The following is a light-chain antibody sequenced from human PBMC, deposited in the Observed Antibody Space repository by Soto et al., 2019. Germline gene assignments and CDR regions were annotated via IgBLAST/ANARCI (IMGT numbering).Light chain of an antibody. J-gene: IGKJ5*01. CDR3: QQRSNWPP. CDR1: QSFRGL. CDR2: DAS. V-gene: IGKV3-11*01. Sequence: EVVLTHSPVTLSLSPGERATLSCRASQSFRGLLAWYQQKPGQAPRLLIYDASNRATGIPARFSGSGSGTDFTLTISSLEPEDFAVYYCQQRSNWPPFGQGTRLEIK.